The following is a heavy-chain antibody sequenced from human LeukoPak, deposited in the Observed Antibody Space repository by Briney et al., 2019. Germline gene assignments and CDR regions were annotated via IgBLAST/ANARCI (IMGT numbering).Heavy chain of an antibody. CDR3: AKDHSRGVILGYFDY. V-gene: IGHV3-23*01. CDR2: ISGSGGST. CDR1: GFTFSSYG. D-gene: IGHD3-10*01. J-gene: IGHJ4*02. Sequence: GGTLRLSCAASGFTFSSYGMSWVRQAPGKGLELVSAISGSGGSTYYADSVKGRCTISRDNSKNTLYLQMNSLSAEDTAVYYCAKDHSRGVILGYFDYWGQGTLVTVSS.